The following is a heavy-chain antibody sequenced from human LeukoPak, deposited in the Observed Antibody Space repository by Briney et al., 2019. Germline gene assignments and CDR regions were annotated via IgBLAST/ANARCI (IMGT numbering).Heavy chain of an antibody. CDR3: ARDGTAAGLYFDL. J-gene: IGHJ4*01. CDR1: GFTFTDYW. CDR2: IRQDGGEK. V-gene: IGHV3-7*01. Sequence: TGGSLRLSGAVSGFTFTDYWMNWVRQAPGKGLEWVASIRQDGGEKSYVDSVKGRFTISRDNTKSSLYLQINSLRAEDTAVYYCARDGTAAGLYFDLWGQGTLVTVSS. D-gene: IGHD6-13*01.